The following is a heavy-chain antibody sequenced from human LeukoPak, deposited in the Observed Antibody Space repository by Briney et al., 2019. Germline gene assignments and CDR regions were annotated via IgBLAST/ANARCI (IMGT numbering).Heavy chain of an antibody. CDR3: ARVPYYDILTGSEPYFDY. CDR2: INPNNGGT. V-gene: IGHV1-2*02. J-gene: IGHJ4*02. Sequence: GAAVKVSCKSSGYTFNGYYMHWVRQAPGQGLEWMGWINPNNGGTNYAQKFQGRVTMTRDTSINTAYMELSRLTSDDTAVYYCARVPYYDILTGSEPYFDYWGQGTLVTVSS. CDR1: GYTFNGYY. D-gene: IGHD3-9*01.